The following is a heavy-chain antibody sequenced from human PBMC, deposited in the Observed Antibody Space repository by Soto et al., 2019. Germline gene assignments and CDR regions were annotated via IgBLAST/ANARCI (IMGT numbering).Heavy chain of an antibody. J-gene: IGHJ6*02. CDR3: ATCFTEGGSGYLYYYYGMDV. D-gene: IGHD3-3*01. Sequence: PGGSLRLSCAASGFTFSSYSMNWVRQAPGKGLEWVSSISSSSSYIYYADSVKGRFTISRDNAKNSLYLQMNSLRAEGTAVYYYATCFTEGGSGYLYYYYGMDVWGQGTTVTVSS. CDR2: ISSSSSYI. CDR1: GFTFSSYS. V-gene: IGHV3-21*01.